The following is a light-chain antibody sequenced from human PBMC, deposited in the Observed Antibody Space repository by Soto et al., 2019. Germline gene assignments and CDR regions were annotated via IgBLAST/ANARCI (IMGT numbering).Light chain of an antibody. J-gene: IGKJ1*01. Sequence: EIVMTQSPATLSVSPGEKDTLSCRASQSVSSNLAWYQQKPGQAPRLLIYGASTRATGIPARFSGSGSGTEFTLTISSLQSEDFAVYYCQQYNNWPPWTLGQGTKV. CDR3: QQYNNWPPWT. V-gene: IGKV3-15*01. CDR2: GAS. CDR1: QSVSSN.